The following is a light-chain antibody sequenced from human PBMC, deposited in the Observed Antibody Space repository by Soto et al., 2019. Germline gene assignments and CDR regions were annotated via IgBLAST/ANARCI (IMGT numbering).Light chain of an antibody. CDR2: ANN. Sequence: QSVLTQPPSVSGAPGQRITISCTGSSSNIGAGYDVHWYQQLPGTAPKLLIYANNNRPSGVPDRFSGSKSGTSASLAITGLQAEDGADYYCQSYDSSLSGSVFGGGTKLTAL. V-gene: IGLV1-40*01. CDR1: SSNIGAGYD. CDR3: QSYDSSLSGSV. J-gene: IGLJ2*01.